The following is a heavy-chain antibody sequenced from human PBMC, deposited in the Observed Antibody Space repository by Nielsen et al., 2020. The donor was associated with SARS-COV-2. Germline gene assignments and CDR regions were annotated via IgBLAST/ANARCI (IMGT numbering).Heavy chain of an antibody. Sequence: GESLKVSCAASGFTFSSYWMSWVRQAPGKGLEWVTNIKQDGSEKYYVDSVKGRFTISRDNAKNSLYLQMNSLRAEDTALYYCAKDITMVRGVPPYGMDVWGQGTLVTVSS. V-gene: IGHV3-7*03. J-gene: IGHJ6*02. D-gene: IGHD3-10*01. CDR1: GFTFSSYW. CDR2: IKQDGSEK. CDR3: AKDITMVRGVPPYGMDV.